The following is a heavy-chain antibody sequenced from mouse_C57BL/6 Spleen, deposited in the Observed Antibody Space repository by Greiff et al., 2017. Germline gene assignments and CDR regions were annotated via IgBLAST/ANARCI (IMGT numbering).Heavy chain of an antibody. D-gene: IGHD2-3*01. V-gene: IGHV10-1*01. Sequence: EVQLVESGGGLVQPKGSLKLSCAASGFSFNTYAMNWVRQAPGTGLEWVARIRSKSNNYATYYADSVKDRFTISRDDSESMLYLQMNNLKTEDTAMYYCVRHEIYDGYYWFAYWGQGTLVIVSA. CDR3: VRHEIYDGYYWFAY. CDR2: IRSKSNNYAT. CDR1: GFSFNTYA. J-gene: IGHJ3*01.